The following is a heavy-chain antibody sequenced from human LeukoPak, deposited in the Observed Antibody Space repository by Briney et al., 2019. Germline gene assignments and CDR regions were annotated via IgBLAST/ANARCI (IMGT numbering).Heavy chain of an antibody. CDR1: GYTFTGYY. CDR2: INPNSGGT. CDR3: ARLHYYDSSGYIPALDAFDI. J-gene: IGHJ3*02. D-gene: IGHD3-22*01. Sequence: GASVKVSCKASGYTFTGYYMHWVQQAPGQGLEWMGWINPNSGGTNYAQKFQGRVTMTRDTSISTAYMELSRLRSDDTAVYYCARLHYYDSSGYIPALDAFDIWGQGTMVTVSS. V-gene: IGHV1-2*02.